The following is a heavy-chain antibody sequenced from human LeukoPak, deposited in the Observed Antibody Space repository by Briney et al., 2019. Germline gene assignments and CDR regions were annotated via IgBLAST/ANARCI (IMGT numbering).Heavy chain of an antibody. CDR1: GFTFSSYA. Sequence: GGSLRLSCAASGFTFSSYAMSWVRQAPGKGLEWVSAISGSGGSTYYADSVKGRFTISRDNSKNTLYLQMNSLRAEDTAVYSCAKDQTMIVAFDYWGQGTLVTVSS. V-gene: IGHV3-23*01. D-gene: IGHD3-22*01. J-gene: IGHJ4*02. CDR2: ISGSGGST. CDR3: AKDQTMIVAFDY.